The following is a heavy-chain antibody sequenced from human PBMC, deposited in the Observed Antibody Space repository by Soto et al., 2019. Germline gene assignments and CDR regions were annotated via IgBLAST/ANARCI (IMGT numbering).Heavy chain of an antibody. CDR2: VNAYNVNT. CDR1: GYSFTSFG. CDR3: ETGAAGVAAHVI. D-gene: IGHD6-6*01. V-gene: IGHV1-18*03. Sequence: QVQLVQSGGEVKKPGASVKVSCKASGYSFTSFGVNWVRQAPGQGLEWMGWVNAYNVNTNYAQKFQGRVTLTADTPTSTAYMEVGSLRSDDMAVYYCETGAAGVAAHVIWVQGTLVTVSS. J-gene: IGHJ4*02.